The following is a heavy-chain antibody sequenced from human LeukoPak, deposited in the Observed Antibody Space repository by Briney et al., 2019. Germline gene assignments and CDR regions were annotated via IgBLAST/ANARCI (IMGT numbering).Heavy chain of an antibody. D-gene: IGHD2-2*01. J-gene: IGHJ4*02. CDR3: AKDRLRSTSCYFDY. V-gene: IGHV3-30*18. CDR2: ISYDGSNK. CDR1: GFTFNTYG. Sequence: TGGSLRLSCAASGFTFNTYGMNWVRQAPGKGLEWVAVISYDGSNKYYADSVKGRFTISRDNSKNTLYLQMNSLRAEDTAVYYCAKDRLRSTSCYFDYWGQGTLVTVSS.